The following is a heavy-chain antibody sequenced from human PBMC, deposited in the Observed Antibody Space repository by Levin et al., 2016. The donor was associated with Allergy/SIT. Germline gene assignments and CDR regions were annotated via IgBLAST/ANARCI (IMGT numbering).Heavy chain of an antibody. CDR3: ARSRVGITMIVVVRYYFDY. Sequence: SETLSLTCAVYGGSFSGYYWSWIRQPPGKGLEWIGEINHSGSTNYNPSLKSRVTISVDTSKNQFSLKLSSVTAADTAVYYCARSRVGITMIVVVRYYFDYWGQGTLVTVSS. J-gene: IGHJ4*02. D-gene: IGHD3-22*01. CDR1: GGSFSGYY. CDR2: INHSGST. V-gene: IGHV4-34*01.